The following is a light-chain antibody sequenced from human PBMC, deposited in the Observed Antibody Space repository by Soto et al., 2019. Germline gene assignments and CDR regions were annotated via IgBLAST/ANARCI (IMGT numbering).Light chain of an antibody. V-gene: IGLV4-69*01. CDR3: QTWDTGIQV. J-gene: IGLJ3*02. Sequence: QLVLTQSPSASASLGASVKFTCTLNSGHSNYAIAWHQQRPEKGPRYLMKVNGDGSHNKGDGIPDRFSGSSSGAERYLSITSLQSEDEADYYCQTWDTGIQVFGGGTKLTVL. CDR2: VNGDGSH. CDR1: SGHSNYA.